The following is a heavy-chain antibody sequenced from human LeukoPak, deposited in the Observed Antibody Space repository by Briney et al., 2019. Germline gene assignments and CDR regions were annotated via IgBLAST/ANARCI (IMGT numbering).Heavy chain of an antibody. CDR2: IYPGDSDT. CDR1: GYSFASYW. J-gene: IGHJ4*02. V-gene: IGHV5-51*01. D-gene: IGHD3-10*01. CDR3: ARRGDYYGSGTYDFDY. Sequence: GESLKISCKGSGYSFASYWIGWVRQMPGKGLEWMGIIYPGDSDTTYSPSFQGQVTISADKSISTAYLQWSSLKASDTAMYYCARRGDYYGSGTYDFDYWGQGTLVTVSS.